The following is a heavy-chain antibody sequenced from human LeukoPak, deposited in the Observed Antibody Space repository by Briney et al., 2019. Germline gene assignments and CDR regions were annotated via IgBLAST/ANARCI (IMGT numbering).Heavy chain of an antibody. J-gene: IGHJ4*02. D-gene: IGHD5-18*01. Sequence: SETLSLTCTVSGYSISNNFYWAWIRPSPGKGLEWIVNINHSWSTYYNPSLKSRVTISVDTSKNQFSLKLSSVTAADTAIYYCARPRTTMVFRSRGYYYDYWGQGTLVTVSA. CDR3: ARPRTTMVFRSRGYYYDY. V-gene: IGHV4-38-2*02. CDR1: GYSISNNFY. CDR2: INHSWST.